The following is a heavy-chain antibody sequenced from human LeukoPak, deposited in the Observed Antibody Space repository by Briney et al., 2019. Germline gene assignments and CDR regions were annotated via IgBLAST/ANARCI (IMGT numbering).Heavy chain of an antibody. CDR2: INSDGSST. CDR1: GFTFSSYW. V-gene: IGHV3-74*01. Sequence: GGSLRLSCAASGFTFSSYWMHWVRQAPGKGLVWVSRINSDGSSTSYADSVKGRFTISRDNAENTLYLQMNTLRAEDTAVYYWARIRGYSSGCYSAGSPSYYYYYMDVWGKGTTVTVSS. D-gene: IGHD6-19*01. J-gene: IGHJ6*03. CDR3: ARIRGYSSGCYSAGSPSYYYYYMDV.